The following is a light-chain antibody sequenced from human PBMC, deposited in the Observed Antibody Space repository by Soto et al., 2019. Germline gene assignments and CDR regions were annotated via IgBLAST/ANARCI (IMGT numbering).Light chain of an antibody. CDR2: EAS. J-gene: IGKJ1*01. CDR3: QQYRTYSRT. Sequence: DIQMTQSPSTLSASVGDRVTITCRASQSISSWLAWYQQNPGKAPKLLIYEASSLESGVPSRFYGSGSGTEFTLTISSMQPDDFATYSCQQYRTYSRTFGQGTRVEFK. V-gene: IGKV1-5*03. CDR1: QSISSW.